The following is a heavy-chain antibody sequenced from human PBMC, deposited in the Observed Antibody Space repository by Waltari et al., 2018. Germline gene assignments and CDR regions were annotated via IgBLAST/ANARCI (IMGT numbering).Heavy chain of an antibody. Sequence: QLQLQESGPGLVKPSETLSLTCTVSGGSISSSSYYWGWIRQPPGKGLEWIGSIYYSGSTYYNPSLKRRVTISVDTSKNQFSLKLSSVTAADTAVYYCARHDAITMIVVVISGPFDYWGQGTLVTVSS. D-gene: IGHD3-22*01. CDR3: ARHDAITMIVVVISGPFDY. V-gene: IGHV4-39*01. CDR2: IYYSGST. J-gene: IGHJ4*02. CDR1: GGSISSSSYY.